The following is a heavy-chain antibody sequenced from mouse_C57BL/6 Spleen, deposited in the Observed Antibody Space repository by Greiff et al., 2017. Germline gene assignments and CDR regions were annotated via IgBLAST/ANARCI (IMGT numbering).Heavy chain of an antibody. D-gene: IGHD2-14*01. J-gene: IGHJ1*03. CDR1: GYAFTNYL. V-gene: IGHV1-54*01. Sequence: QVQLQQSGAELVRPGTSVKVSCKASGYAFTNYLIEWVKQRPGQGLEWIGVINPGSGGTNYNEKFKGKATLTADKSSSTAYMQLSSQKSEYSAVYCGSREEVYRRCGYFDVWGTGTTVTVSS. CDR2: INPGSGGT. CDR3: SREEVYRRCGYFDV.